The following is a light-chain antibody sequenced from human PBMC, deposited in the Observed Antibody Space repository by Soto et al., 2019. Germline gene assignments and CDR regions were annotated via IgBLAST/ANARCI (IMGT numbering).Light chain of an antibody. Sequence: QSVLTQPPSASGSPGQSVTISCTGTSSDVGAYNFVSWYQQHPGKAPKLMISEVSKRPSGVPDRFSGSKSGNTASLTVSGLQAEDEADYYCSSYAGTNTILFGGGTQLTVL. CDR2: EVS. V-gene: IGLV2-8*01. CDR3: SSYAGTNTIL. CDR1: SSDVGAYNF. J-gene: IGLJ2*01.